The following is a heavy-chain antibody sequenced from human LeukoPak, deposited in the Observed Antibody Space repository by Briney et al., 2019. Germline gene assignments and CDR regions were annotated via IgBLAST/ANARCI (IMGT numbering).Heavy chain of an antibody. CDR1: GFTFTSSA. V-gene: IGHV1-58*02. D-gene: IGHD3-22*01. J-gene: IGHJ3*02. CDR3: AAVVSDDSSGYYYALDAFDI. CDR2: IVVGSGNT. Sequence: GTSVKVSCTASGFTFTSSAMQWVRQARGQRLEWIGWIVVGSGNTNYAQKFQERVTITRDMSTSTAYMELSSLRSEDTAVYYCAAVVSDDSSGYYYALDAFDIWGQGTMVTVSS.